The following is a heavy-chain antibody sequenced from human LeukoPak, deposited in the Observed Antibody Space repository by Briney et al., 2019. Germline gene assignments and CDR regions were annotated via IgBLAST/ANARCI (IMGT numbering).Heavy chain of an antibody. CDR1: GYTFTDYD. CDR3: AREWWLRWTRRNYGMDV. D-gene: IGHD5-12*01. CDR2: MNANTGDA. V-gene: IGHV1-8*01. J-gene: IGHJ6*02. Sequence: ASVKVSCKASGYTFTDYDINWVRQAAGQGLEWLGWMNANTGDAGYARKFQGRVTMTRNTSTSTAYMELRSLRSDDTAVYYCAREWWLRWTRRNYGMDVWGQGTTVTVSS.